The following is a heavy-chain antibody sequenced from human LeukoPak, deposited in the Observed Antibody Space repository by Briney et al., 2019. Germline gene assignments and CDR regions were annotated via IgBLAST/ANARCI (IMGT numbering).Heavy chain of an antibody. CDR3: ARCIAAAGPPYNWFDP. J-gene: IGHJ5*02. V-gene: IGHV4-39*01. D-gene: IGHD6-13*01. CDR2: IYYSGST. CDR1: GGSISSSSYY. Sequence: PSETLSLTCTVSGGSISSSSYYWGWIRQPPGKGPEWIGSIYYSGSTYYNPSLKSRVTISVDTSKNRFSLKLSSVTAADTAVYYCARCIAAAGPPYNWFDPWGQGTLVTVSS.